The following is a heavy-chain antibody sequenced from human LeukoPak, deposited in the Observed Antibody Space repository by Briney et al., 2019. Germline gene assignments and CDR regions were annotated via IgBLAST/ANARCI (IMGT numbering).Heavy chain of an antibody. Sequence: PSETLSLTCTVSGGSISTDNCYWGWIRQPPGKGLEWIGSIYYNGNTYYNPSLKSRVTISVDTSKNQFSLKVNSVTAADTAVYYCARAGSIAVAGFDYWGQGTLVTVSS. CDR2: IYYNGNT. V-gene: IGHV4-39*07. CDR3: ARAGSIAVAGFDY. J-gene: IGHJ4*02. D-gene: IGHD6-19*01. CDR1: GGSISTDNCY.